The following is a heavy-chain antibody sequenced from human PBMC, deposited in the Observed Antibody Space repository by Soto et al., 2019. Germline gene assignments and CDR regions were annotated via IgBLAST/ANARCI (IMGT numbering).Heavy chain of an antibody. V-gene: IGHV3-73*01. CDR1: GFTFSGSA. Sequence: GGSLRLSCAASGFTFSGSAMHWVRQASGKGLEWVGRIRSKANSYATAYAASVKGRFTISRDDSKNTADLQMNSLKTEDKAVYYCTSPGLGVDYWGQGTLVTVSS. CDR3: TSPGLGVDY. J-gene: IGHJ4*02. D-gene: IGHD4-17*01. CDR2: IRSKANSYAT.